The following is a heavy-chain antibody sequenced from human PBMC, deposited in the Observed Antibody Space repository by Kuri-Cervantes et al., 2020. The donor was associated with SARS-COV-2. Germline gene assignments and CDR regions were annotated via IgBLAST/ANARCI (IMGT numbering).Heavy chain of an antibody. D-gene: IGHD1-26*01. CDR2: MKQDGSEK. J-gene: IGHJ4*02. CDR3: ARESLSPSRGTVGATVDFDY. V-gene: IGHV3-7*01. CDR1: GISFSYYW. Sequence: GGSLRLSCEASGISFSYYWMTWVRQTPGRGLEWVANMKQDGSEKYYVDSVKGRFTISRDNAKNSLYLQMNSLRAEDTAVYYCARESLSPSRGTVGATVDFDYWGQGTLVTVSS.